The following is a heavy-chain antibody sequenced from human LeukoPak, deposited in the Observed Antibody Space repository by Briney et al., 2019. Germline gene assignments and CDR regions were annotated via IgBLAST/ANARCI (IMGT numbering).Heavy chain of an antibody. CDR1: GGTFSSYA. CDR3: ARDFEPYSGSYPHAFDI. Sequence: GASVKVSCKASGGTFSSYAISWVRQAPGQGLEWMGRIIPILGIANYAQKFQGRVTITADKSTSTAYMELSSLRSEDTAVYYCARDFEPYSGSYPHAFDIWGQGTMVTVSS. D-gene: IGHD1-26*01. CDR2: IIPILGIA. V-gene: IGHV1-69*04. J-gene: IGHJ3*02.